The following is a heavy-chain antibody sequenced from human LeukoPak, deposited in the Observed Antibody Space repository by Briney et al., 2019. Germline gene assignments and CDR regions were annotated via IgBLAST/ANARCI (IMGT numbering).Heavy chain of an antibody. J-gene: IGHJ4*02. CDR3: EKDGDFWSAHNDY. D-gene: IGHD3-3*01. V-gene: IGHV3-23*01. CDR2: ISGSGGST. Sequence: GGSLRLSCAASGFTFSSYAMSWVRQAPGKGLEWVSAISGSGGSTYDADSVKGRFTISRDNSKNTLYLQMNSLRAEDTAVYYCEKDGDFWSAHNDYWGQGTLVTVSS. CDR1: GFTFSSYA.